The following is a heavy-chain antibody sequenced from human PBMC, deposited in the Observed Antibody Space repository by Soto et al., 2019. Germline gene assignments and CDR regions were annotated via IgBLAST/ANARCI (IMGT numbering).Heavy chain of an antibody. CDR1: GFTFGDYA. J-gene: IGHJ4*02. V-gene: IGHV3-30*18. Sequence: QVQLMESGGGVVQPGRSLRLSCAASGFTFGDYAIQWVRQAPGKGLAWVAIISTDGNNKYYADSVKGRFTISRDNSKNTLYLHMNSLRDEDTAVYYCAKSRDVLLWAGFDSWGQGTLVTVSS. D-gene: IGHD3-10*01. CDR3: AKSRDVLLWAGFDS. CDR2: ISTDGNNK.